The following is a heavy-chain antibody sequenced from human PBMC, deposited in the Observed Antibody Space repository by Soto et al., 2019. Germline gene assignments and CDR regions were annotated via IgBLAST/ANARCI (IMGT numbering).Heavy chain of an antibody. CDR1: EFPFSVYG. V-gene: IGHV3-30*18. CDR3: AKVQWTVTETLSDY. Sequence: QVHLVQSGGGVVQPGRSLRLSCVGSEFPFSVYGFHWVRQAPGKGLEWVADISSDGREKLYADSVTCRFTISRDNSKNTLNLQMSSRRVEDTAVYYCAKVQWTVTETLSDYWGQGTLVSVSS. D-gene: IGHD4-17*01. CDR2: ISSDGREK. J-gene: IGHJ4*02.